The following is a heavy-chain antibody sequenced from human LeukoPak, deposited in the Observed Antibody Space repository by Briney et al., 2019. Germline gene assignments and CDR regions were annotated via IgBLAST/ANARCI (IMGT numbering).Heavy chain of an antibody. V-gene: IGHV3-30*02. Sequence: GGSLRLSCAASGFTFSSYGMHWVRQAPGKGLEWVAFIRYDGSNKYYADSVKGRFTISRDNSKNTLYLQMNSLRAEDTAVYYCAKDPTMIELTPDYWGQGTLVTASS. CDR1: GFTFSSYG. D-gene: IGHD3-22*01. J-gene: IGHJ4*02. CDR3: AKDPTMIELTPDY. CDR2: IRYDGSNK.